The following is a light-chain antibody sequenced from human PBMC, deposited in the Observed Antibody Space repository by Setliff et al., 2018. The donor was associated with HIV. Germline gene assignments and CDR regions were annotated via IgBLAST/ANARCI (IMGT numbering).Light chain of an antibody. CDR1: SSDVGSYNR. Sequence: QSVLAQPPSVSGSPGQSVPISCTGTSSDVGSYNRVSWYQQPPGTAPKLMIYGVSNRPSGVPDRFSGSKSGNTASLTISGLQAEDVADYYCSSHISSNTYVFGTGTKVTVL. V-gene: IGLV2-18*02. J-gene: IGLJ1*01. CDR3: SSHISSNTYV. CDR2: GVS.